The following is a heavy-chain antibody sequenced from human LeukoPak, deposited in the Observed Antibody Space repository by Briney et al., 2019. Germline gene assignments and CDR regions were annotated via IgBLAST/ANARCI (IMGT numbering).Heavy chain of an antibody. J-gene: IGHJ5*02. CDR3: ARWVVRGALNWFDP. CDR2: IYTSGST. CDR1: GGSISSYY. V-gene: IGHV4-4*07. D-gene: IGHD3-10*01. Sequence: SETLSLTCTVSGGSISSYYWSWFRQPAGKGLEWIGRIYTSGSTNYNPSLKSRVTMSVDTSKNQFSLKLSSVTAADTAVYYCARWVVRGALNWFDPWGQGTLVTVSS.